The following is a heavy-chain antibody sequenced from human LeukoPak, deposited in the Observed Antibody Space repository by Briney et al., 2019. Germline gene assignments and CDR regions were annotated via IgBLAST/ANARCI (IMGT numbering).Heavy chain of an antibody. Sequence: PGASLKISCKGSGYSFTSYWIGWVRQVPGKGLEWMGIIYPGDSDTRYSPSFQGQVTISADKSISTASLQWSSLKASDTAMYYCARHVSFYSYGYQDWFDPWGQGTLVTVSS. CDR2: IYPGDSDT. V-gene: IGHV5-51*01. D-gene: IGHD5-18*01. J-gene: IGHJ5*02. CDR1: GYSFTSYW. CDR3: ARHVSFYSYGYQDWFDP.